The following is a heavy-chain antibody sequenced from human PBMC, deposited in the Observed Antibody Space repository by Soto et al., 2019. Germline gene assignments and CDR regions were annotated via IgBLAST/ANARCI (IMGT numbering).Heavy chain of an antibody. CDR3: ASWAGYSK. Sequence: QVQLVQSGSEVRKPGASVKVSCKASGYTFSTYDINWVRQAPGQGPEWMGRVSPNSGNTGYAQKFQGRLTMTRNTSISTAYMELSSLTSEDTAVYYCASWAGYSKWGQGTRVTVS. J-gene: IGHJ4*02. CDR2: VSPNSGNT. CDR1: GYTFSTYD. V-gene: IGHV1-8*01. D-gene: IGHD3-9*01.